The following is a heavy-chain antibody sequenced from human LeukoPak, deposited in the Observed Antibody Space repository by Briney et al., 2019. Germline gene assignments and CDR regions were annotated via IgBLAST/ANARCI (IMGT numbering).Heavy chain of an antibody. D-gene: IGHD2/OR15-2a*01. CDR3: ARDRYCTITKWFNWFDP. CDR2: ISAYNGNT. Sequence: ASVKISSKASGYRFTSYGIGWVRQAPGQGLEWMGWISAYNGNTNYAQKLQGRVTMTIETSTSTAYMEVRSLRSDDTAVYYCARDRYCTITKWFNWFDPWGLGTVHNVSS. V-gene: IGHV1-18*01. CDR1: GYRFTSYG. J-gene: IGHJ5*02.